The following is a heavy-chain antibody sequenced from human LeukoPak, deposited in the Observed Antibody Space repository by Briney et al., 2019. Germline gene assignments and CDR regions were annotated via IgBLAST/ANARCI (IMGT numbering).Heavy chain of an antibody. J-gene: IGHJ5*02. D-gene: IGHD3-3*01. V-gene: IGHV1-18*01. Sequence: ASVKVSCKASGYTFSNYGLSWVRQAPGQGLEWMGWISTDSGNANYAQKFQGRLTMTTVTSTTTAYMELGSLRSDDTAVYYCARGKVLRFLEYLDDTPNWFDPWGQGTLVTVSS. CDR3: ARGKVLRFLEYLDDTPNWFDP. CDR1: GYTFSNYG. CDR2: ISTDSGNA.